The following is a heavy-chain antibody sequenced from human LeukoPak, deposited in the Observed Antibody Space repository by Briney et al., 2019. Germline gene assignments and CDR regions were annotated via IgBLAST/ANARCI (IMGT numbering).Heavy chain of an antibody. V-gene: IGHV3-23*01. CDR1: GFSFTSYA. D-gene: IGHD4-17*01. Sequence: GGSLRLSCAASGFSFTSYAMNWVRQAPGKGLEWVSAISGSGRSTYSADSVRGRFTISRDNSKNTLYLQMNSLRAEDTAVYYCAKSDQNDYGDLYYFDYWGQGTLVTVSS. CDR3: AKSDQNDYGDLYYFDY. J-gene: IGHJ4*02. CDR2: ISGSGRST.